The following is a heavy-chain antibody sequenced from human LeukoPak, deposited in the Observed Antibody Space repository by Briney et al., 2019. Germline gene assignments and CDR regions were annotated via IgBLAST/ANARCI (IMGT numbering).Heavy chain of an antibody. CDR1: GFTVSSNY. V-gene: IGHV3-66*01. Sequence: GGSLRLSCAASGFTVSSNYMSWVRQAPGKGLEWVSVIYSGGSTYYADSVKGRFTISRDNSKNTLYLQMNSLRAEDTAVYYCAREAPGGSGSFDYWGQGTLVTVSS. D-gene: IGHD3-10*01. J-gene: IGHJ4*02. CDR3: AREAPGGSGSFDY. CDR2: IYSGGST.